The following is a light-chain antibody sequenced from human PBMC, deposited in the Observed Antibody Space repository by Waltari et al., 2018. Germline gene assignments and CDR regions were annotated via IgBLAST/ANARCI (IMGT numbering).Light chain of an antibody. CDR3: QQRSNWPPELT. Sequence: EIVVTQSPATLPSSPGAGATLSCRASQSVGTSLAWDQQKPGQAPRILIWDASNRARGTPARFSGSGSGTDFTLTISGLEPEDFAVYYCQQRSNWPPELTFGGGTKVEIK. V-gene: IGKV3-11*01. CDR1: QSVGTS. CDR2: DAS. J-gene: IGKJ4*01.